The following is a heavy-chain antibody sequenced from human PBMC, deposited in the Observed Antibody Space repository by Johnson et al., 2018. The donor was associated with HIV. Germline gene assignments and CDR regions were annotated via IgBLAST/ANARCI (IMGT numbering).Heavy chain of an antibody. J-gene: IGHJ3*02. Sequence: QVQLVESGGGLVQPGGSLRLSCAASGFTFSSYAMHWVRQAPGKGLEWVAVISDDGSNKYYADSVKGRFTISRDNSKNTLYLQMNSLRAEDTAVYYCARGLAADAFDIWGQGTMVTVSS. CDR1: GFTFSSYA. D-gene: IGHD6-13*01. CDR2: ISDDGSNK. CDR3: ARGLAADAFDI. V-gene: IGHV3-30-3*01.